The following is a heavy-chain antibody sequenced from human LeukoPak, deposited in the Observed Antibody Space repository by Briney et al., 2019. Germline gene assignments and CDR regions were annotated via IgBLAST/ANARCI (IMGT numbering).Heavy chain of an antibody. CDR1: GGSISSYY. Sequence: SETLSLTCTVSGGSISSYYWSWIRQPPGKGLAWIGYIYTSGSTNYNPSLKSRVTISVDTSKNQFSLKLSSVTAADTAVYYCARQAQTIFGYYMDVWGKGTTVTVSS. CDR2: IYTSGST. CDR3: ARQAQTIFGYYMDV. J-gene: IGHJ6*03. D-gene: IGHD3-3*01. V-gene: IGHV4-4*09.